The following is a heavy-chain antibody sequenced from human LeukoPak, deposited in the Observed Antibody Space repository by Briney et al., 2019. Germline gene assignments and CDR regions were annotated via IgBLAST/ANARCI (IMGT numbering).Heavy chain of an antibody. Sequence: PGGSLRLSCAASGFTFSSYAMHWVRQAPGKGLEWVAVISYDGSNKYYADSVKDRFTISRDNSKNTLYLQMNSLRAEDTAVYYCARTGCSSTSCYKYYFDYWGQGTLVTVSS. V-gene: IGHV3-30*04. CDR3: ARTGCSSTSCYKYYFDY. J-gene: IGHJ4*02. CDR1: GFTFSSYA. CDR2: ISYDGSNK. D-gene: IGHD2-2*02.